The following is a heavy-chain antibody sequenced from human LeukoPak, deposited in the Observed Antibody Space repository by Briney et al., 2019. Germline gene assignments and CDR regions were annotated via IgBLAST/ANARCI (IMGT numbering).Heavy chain of an antibody. CDR2: ISGSGDST. CDR3: AKGETYYDFWSGYTSLKWFDP. Sequence: GGSLRLSCAASGLTFTSHAMNWVRQAPGKGVEWVSVISGSGDSTNYADSVKGRFTVSRDNSKNMLYLQMNILRAEDTAVYYCAKGETYYDFWSGYTSLKWFDPWGQGTLVTVSS. J-gene: IGHJ5*02. CDR1: GLTFTSHA. V-gene: IGHV3-23*01. D-gene: IGHD3-3*01.